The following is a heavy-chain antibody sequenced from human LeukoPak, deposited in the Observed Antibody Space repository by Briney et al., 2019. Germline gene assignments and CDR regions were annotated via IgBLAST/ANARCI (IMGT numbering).Heavy chain of an antibody. CDR2: IYYSGST. V-gene: IGHV4-59*01. J-gene: IGHJ3*02. D-gene: IGHD3-3*01. CDR3: ARGGSDFWSGYYGSYAFDI. Sequence: SETLSLTCTVSGGSISSYCWSWIRQPPGKGLEWIGYIYYSGSTNYNPSLKSRVTISVDTSKNQFSLKLSSVTAADTAVYYCARGGSDFWSGYYGSYAFDIWGQGTMVTVSS. CDR1: GGSISSYC.